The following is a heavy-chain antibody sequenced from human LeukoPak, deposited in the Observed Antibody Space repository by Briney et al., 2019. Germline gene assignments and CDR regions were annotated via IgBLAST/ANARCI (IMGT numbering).Heavy chain of an antibody. CDR1: EYTFTDYY. CDR3: ARGIYDGSDFEYFQD. V-gene: IGHV1-2*02. D-gene: IGHD3-22*01. J-gene: IGHJ1*01. Sequence: ASVKVSCKASEYTFTDYYMHWVRQAPGQGLEWMGWINPNSGGTNYSQKFQGRVTPTRYTSISTAYMELSRLRSYDPAACYCARGIYDGSDFEYFQDWGQGTLVTVSS. CDR2: INPNSGGT.